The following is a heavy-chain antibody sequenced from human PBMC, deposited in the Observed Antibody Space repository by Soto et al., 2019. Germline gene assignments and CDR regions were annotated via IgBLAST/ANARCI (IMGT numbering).Heavy chain of an antibody. Sequence: GGSLRLSCAGSGFTFCYYRVYWVRHAPGKGLEWVSTISWNSGSVVYADSVKGRFTISRDNAKNSLYLEMNSLRTEDTALYYCAKSRGSSSESPFDFWGQGTLVTVSS. CDR2: ISWNSGSV. D-gene: IGHD6-6*01. CDR1: GFTFCYYR. V-gene: IGHV3-9*01. CDR3: AKSRGSSSESPFDF. J-gene: IGHJ4*02.